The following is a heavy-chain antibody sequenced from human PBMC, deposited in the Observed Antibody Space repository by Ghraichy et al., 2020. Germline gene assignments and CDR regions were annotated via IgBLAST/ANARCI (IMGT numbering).Heavy chain of an antibody. CDR3: ARGGRYCSSTSCYARWFDP. D-gene: IGHD2-2*01. CDR2: INPNSGGT. J-gene: IGHJ5*02. V-gene: IGHV1-2*06. CDR1: GYTFTGYY. Sequence: ASVKVSCKASGYTFTGYYMHWVRQAPGQGLDWMGRINPNSGGTNYSQKFHGRVTMTRDTSLRTAYMELSRLRSDGTAVYYCARGGRYCSSTSCYARWFDPWGQGTLVTVSS.